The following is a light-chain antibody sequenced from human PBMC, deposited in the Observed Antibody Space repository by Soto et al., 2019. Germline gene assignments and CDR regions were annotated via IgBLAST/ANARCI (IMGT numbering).Light chain of an antibody. J-gene: IGLJ1*01. V-gene: IGLV2-11*01. CDR3: SLYTSENTYV. CDR2: DVT. Sequence: QSALTQPRSVSGSPGQSVTISCTGTSSDVGGYEYVSWYQQHPGQAPKFIIYDVTKRPSGVPDRFSGSKSGNTASLTISGLQAADEADYFCSLYTSENTYVFGTGTKLTVL. CDR1: SSDVGGYEY.